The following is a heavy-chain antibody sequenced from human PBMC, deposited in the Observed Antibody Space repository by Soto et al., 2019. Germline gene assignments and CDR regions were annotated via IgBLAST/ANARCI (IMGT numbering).Heavy chain of an antibody. CDR2: IKQDGSEK. Sequence: GGSLRLSCAASGFTFSSYWMSWVRQAPGKGLEWVANIKQDGSEKYYVDSVKGRFTISRDNAKNSLYLQMNSLRAEDTAVYYCARDIRDTALPQNYYYYYGMDVWGQGTTVTVSS. CDR1: GFTFSSYW. CDR3: ARDIRDTALPQNYYYYYGMDV. J-gene: IGHJ6*02. D-gene: IGHD5-18*01. V-gene: IGHV3-7*05.